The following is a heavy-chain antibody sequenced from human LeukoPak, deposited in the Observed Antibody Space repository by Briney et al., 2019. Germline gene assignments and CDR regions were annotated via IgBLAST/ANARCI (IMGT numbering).Heavy chain of an antibody. CDR2: IYHSGST. CDR3: ARESAAAAGTD. Sequence: SETLSLTCTVSGGSISSYYWSWIRQPAGKGLEWIGEIYHSGSTNYNPSLKSRVTISVDKSKNQFSLKLSSVTAADTAVYYCARESAAAAGTDWGQGTLVTVSS. D-gene: IGHD6-13*01. CDR1: GGSISSYY. V-gene: IGHV4-59*12. J-gene: IGHJ4*02.